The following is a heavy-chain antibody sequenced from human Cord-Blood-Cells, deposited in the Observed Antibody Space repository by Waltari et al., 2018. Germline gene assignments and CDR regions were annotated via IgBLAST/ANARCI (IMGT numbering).Heavy chain of an antibody. CDR1: GGSFSGYY. Sequence: QVQLQQWGAGLLKPSETLSLTCAGYGGSFSGYYWSWIRQPPGKGLEWIGEINPSGSTNYNPSLKRRVTISVDTSKNQFSLKLSSVTAADTAVYYCASKSNWNMFDYWGQGTLVTVSS. CDR2: INPSGST. V-gene: IGHV4-34*01. CDR3: ASKSNWNMFDY. D-gene: IGHD1-20*01. J-gene: IGHJ4*02.